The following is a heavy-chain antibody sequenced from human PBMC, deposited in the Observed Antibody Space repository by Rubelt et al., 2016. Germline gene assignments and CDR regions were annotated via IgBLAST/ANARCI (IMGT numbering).Heavy chain of an antibody. Sequence: QVQLQQRGAGLLKPSETLSLTCAVYGGSFSGYYWSWIRQPPGKGLEWIGEINHSGSTNYNPSLKSRVTISVDTSKNQFSLKLSSVTAADTAVYYCARFWSGDYFDYWGQGTLVTVSS. V-gene: IGHV4-34*01. CDR3: ARFWSGDYFDY. J-gene: IGHJ4*02. D-gene: IGHD3-10*01. CDR1: GGSFSGYY. CDR2: INHSGST.